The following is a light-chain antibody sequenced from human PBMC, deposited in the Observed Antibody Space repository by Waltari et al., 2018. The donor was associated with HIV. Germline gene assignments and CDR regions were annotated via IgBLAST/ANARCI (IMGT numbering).Light chain of an antibody. Sequence: AIRMTQSPSSLSASTGERVTITCRASQSLENYLAWYQQRPGKAPKLLIYTVSTLQSGVPSRFSGSGSGTDFTLTISGLRSEDYATYFCQQYYRYPLTFGGGTKVEIK. CDR2: TVS. J-gene: IGKJ4*01. CDR1: QSLENY. CDR3: QQYYRYPLT. V-gene: IGKV1-8*01.